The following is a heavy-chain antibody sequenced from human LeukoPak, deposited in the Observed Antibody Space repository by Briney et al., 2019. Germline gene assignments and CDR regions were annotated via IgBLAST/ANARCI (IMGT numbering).Heavy chain of an antibody. CDR3: ARSPTKRVPEDY. V-gene: IGHV4-4*02. CDR1: GFTFRTYS. CDR2: IFHSGST. D-gene: IGHD2-2*01. Sequence: PXGSLXLXCVASGFTFRTYSMNWVRQPPGKGLEWIGQIFHSGSTSYSPSLKSRVTISVDKSKNQFSLRLTSVTAADTAVYYCARSPTKRVPEDYWGQGTLVTVSS. J-gene: IGHJ4*02.